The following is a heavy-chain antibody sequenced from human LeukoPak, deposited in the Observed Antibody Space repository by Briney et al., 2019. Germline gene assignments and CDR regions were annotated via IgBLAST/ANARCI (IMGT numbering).Heavy chain of an antibody. D-gene: IGHD2-2*01. CDR3: ARYRCSPSCQFDY. CDR1: GGSISSYY. Sequence: SETLSLTCTVSGGSISSYYWSWIRQPPGKGLEWIGYIYYSGSTNYNPSLKSRVTISVDTSKNQFSLKLTSVTAADAAVYYCARYRCSPSCQFDYWGQGTLVTVSS. V-gene: IGHV4-59*12. CDR2: IYYSGST. J-gene: IGHJ4*02.